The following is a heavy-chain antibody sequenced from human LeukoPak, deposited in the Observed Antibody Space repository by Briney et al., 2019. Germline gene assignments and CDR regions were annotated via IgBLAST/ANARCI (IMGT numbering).Heavy chain of an antibody. CDR1: GFTFSSYA. V-gene: IGHV3-23*01. CDR3: ARGDWRELHHFDY. CDR2: ISGSGGST. Sequence: PGGSLRLSCAASGFTFSSYAMSWVRQAPGKGLEWVSAISGSGGSTYYADSVKGRFTVSRDNAKNSLYLQMNSLRAEDTAVYYCARGDWRELHHFDYWGQGSLVTVSS. J-gene: IGHJ4*02. D-gene: IGHD1-26*01.